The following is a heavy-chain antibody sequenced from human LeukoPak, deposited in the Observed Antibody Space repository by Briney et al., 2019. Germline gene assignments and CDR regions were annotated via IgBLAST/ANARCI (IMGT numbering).Heavy chain of an antibody. J-gene: IGHJ4*02. V-gene: IGHV3-30*02. Sequence: GGSLRLSCAASGFTFSSYGMHWVRQAPGKGLEWVAFIRYDGSNKYYADSVKGRFTISRDNSKNTLYLQMNSLRAEDTAVYYCAKMGRPWLQLGGYFDYWGQGTLVTVSS. CDR3: AKMGRPWLQLGGYFDY. CDR2: IRYDGSNK. CDR1: GFTFSSYG. D-gene: IGHD5-24*01.